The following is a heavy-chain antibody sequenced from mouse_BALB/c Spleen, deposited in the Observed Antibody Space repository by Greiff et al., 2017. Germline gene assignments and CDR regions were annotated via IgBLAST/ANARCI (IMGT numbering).Heavy chain of an antibody. CDR3: ARGGLRAYYAMDY. Sequence: EVQVVESGGGLVQPGGSRKLSCAASGFTFSSFGMHWVRQAPEKGLEWVAYISSGSSTIYYADTVKGRFTISRDNPKNTLFLQMTSLRSEDTAMYYCARGGLRAYYAMDYWGQGTSVTVSS. CDR2: ISSGSSTI. J-gene: IGHJ4*01. V-gene: IGHV5-17*02. CDR1: GFTFSSFG. D-gene: IGHD2-4*01.